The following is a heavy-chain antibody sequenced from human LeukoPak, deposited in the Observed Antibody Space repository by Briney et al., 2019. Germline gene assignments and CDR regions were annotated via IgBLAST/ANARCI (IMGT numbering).Heavy chain of an antibody. J-gene: IGHJ4*02. CDR3: ARGAAIAARPVDY. CDR1: GGSISSGGYY. D-gene: IGHD6-6*01. V-gene: IGHV4-31*03. CDR2: IYYSGST. Sequence: PSETLSLTCTVSGGSISSGGYYWSWIRQHPGTGLEWIGYIYYSGSTYYNPSLKSRVTISVDTSKNQFSLKLSSVTAADTAVYYCARGAAIAARPVDYWGQGTLVTVSS.